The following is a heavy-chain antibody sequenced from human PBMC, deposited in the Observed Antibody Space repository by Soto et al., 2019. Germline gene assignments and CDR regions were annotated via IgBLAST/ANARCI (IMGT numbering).Heavy chain of an antibody. J-gene: IGHJ4*02. CDR1: EITFSAYA. CDR2: ISANTLGT. Sequence: EVQLSESGGGVAQRGGSLRLSCAASEITFSAYARGWVRQTPGKGLEWVSGISANTLGTYYADSVKGRFTVSRDNSNNILYLQMNFLRAEDTALYYCGKRRGGTYLVDHWGQGTLVTVSS. V-gene: IGHV3-23*01. CDR3: GKRRGGTYLVDH. D-gene: IGHD1-26*01.